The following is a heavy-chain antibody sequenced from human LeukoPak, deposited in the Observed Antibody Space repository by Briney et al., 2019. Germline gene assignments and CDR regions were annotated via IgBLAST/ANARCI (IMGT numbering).Heavy chain of an antibody. CDR3: ARDYSSSWYDYFDY. CDR1: GFTFSSYS. CDR2: ISSSSSYI. D-gene: IGHD6-13*01. Sequence: PGGSLRLSCAASGFTFSSYSMNWVRQAPGKGLEWVSSISSSSSYIYYADSVKGRFTISRDNAKNSLYLQMNSLRAEDTAVYYCARDYSSSWYDYFDYWGHGTLVTVSS. J-gene: IGHJ4*01. V-gene: IGHV3-21*01.